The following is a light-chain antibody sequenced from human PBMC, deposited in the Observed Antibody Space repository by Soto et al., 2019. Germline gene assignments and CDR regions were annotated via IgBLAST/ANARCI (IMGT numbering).Light chain of an antibody. CDR1: QSLDSS. V-gene: IGKV3-11*01. Sequence: ESVLAQSPATLSLSPGERATLPCRASQSLDSSLAWFQQKPGQAPRLLIYDVSYRASGIPARFSGSGSGTDFTLTISSLEPEDFAVYYCQQRTNWSWTFGQGTKVDIK. J-gene: IGKJ1*01. CDR2: DVS. CDR3: QQRTNWSWT.